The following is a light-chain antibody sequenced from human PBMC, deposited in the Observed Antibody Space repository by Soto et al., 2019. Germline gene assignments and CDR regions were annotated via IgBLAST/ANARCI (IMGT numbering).Light chain of an antibody. V-gene: IGLV2-14*03. Sequence: QSALTQPASVSGSPGQSIAISCTGTNSDVGGYNYVSWYQHHPGKAPKLLIYDVTNRPSGVSNRFSASKSGNTASLTISGLQAEDEADYYCSSYTSSSTPYVFGTGTKVTVL. J-gene: IGLJ1*01. CDR3: SSYTSSSTPYV. CDR2: DVT. CDR1: NSDVGGYNY.